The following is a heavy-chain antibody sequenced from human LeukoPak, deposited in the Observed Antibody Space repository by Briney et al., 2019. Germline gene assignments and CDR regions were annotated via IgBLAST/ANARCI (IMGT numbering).Heavy chain of an antibody. CDR3: ARLAVPPGNRGWYYEH. V-gene: IGHV3-7*03. CDR2: INQGGSEK. CDR1: SFIFRNYW. Sequence: GGSLRLSCAASSFIFRNYWMSWVRQGPGEGLEWVANINQGGSEKYYVDSVKGRFTISRDNDKNSLDLQMNSLRVEDTAIYYCARLAVPPGNRGWYYEHWGQGTLVTVSS. J-gene: IGHJ4*02. D-gene: IGHD2-2*01.